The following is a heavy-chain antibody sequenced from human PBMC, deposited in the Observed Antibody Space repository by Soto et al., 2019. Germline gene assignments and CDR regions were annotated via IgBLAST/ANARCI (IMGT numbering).Heavy chain of an antibody. J-gene: IGHJ4*02. CDR1: GFTFSSYW. Sequence: EVQLVESGGGLVQPGGSLRLSCAASGFTFSSYWMSWVRQAPGKGLEWVVNIKQDGSEKYYVDSVKGRFTISRDNAKNSLYLQMNSLRAEDTAVYYCARGTYYYDSSGYFTYWGQGTLVTVSS. D-gene: IGHD3-22*01. CDR3: ARGTYYYDSSGYFTY. CDR2: IKQDGSEK. V-gene: IGHV3-7*03.